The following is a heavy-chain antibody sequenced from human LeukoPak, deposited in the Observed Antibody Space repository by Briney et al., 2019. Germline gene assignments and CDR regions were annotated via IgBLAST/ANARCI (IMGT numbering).Heavy chain of an antibody. D-gene: IGHD5-18*01. CDR3: ARHLNSYGPYNWFDP. V-gene: IGHV4-61*02. Sequence: SETLSLTCTVSGGSISSGSYYWSWIRQPAGKGLEWIGRIYTSGSTNYNPSLKSRVTISVDTSKNQFSLKLSSVTAADTAVYYCARHLNSYGPYNWFDPWGQGTLVTVSS. CDR1: GGSISSGSYY. J-gene: IGHJ5*02. CDR2: IYTSGST.